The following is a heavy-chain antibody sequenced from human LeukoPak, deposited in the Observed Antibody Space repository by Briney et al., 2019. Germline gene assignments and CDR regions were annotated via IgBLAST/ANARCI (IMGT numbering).Heavy chain of an antibody. J-gene: IGHJ4*02. D-gene: IGHD3-22*01. CDR2: IYYSGST. V-gene: IGHV4-59*08. CDR3: ARHLSHIDYYDSSGYFDYFDY. Sequence: KTSETLSLTCTVSGGSISSYYWSWIRQSPGKGLEWIGYIYYSGSTNYNPSLKSRVTISVDTSKNQFSLKLSSVTAADTAVYYCARHLSHIDYYDSSGYFDYFDYWGQGTLVTVSS. CDR1: GGSISSYY.